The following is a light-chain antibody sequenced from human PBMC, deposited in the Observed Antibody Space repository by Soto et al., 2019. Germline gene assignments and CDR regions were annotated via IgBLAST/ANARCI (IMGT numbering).Light chain of an antibody. CDR1: QTINNY. V-gene: IGKV1-39*01. CDR3: QQSAKIPRT. J-gene: IGKJ1*01. Sequence: DIQMTQSPSSLSASVGDRVNITCRASQTINNYVSWYQQKPGKAPKSLIYAASTLQRGVPTRFSGSGSGTDFTLTINSLQPEDSAIYYCQQSAKIPRTFGQGTKVEI. CDR2: AAS.